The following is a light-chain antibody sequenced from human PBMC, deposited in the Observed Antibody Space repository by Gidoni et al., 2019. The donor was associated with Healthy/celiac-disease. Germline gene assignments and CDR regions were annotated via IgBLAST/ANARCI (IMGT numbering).Light chain of an antibody. CDR1: QSVSSN. Sequence: EIVMTQSPATLSVSPGERATLSCRASQSVSSNLAWDRQKPGQAPRLLIYGASTRATGIPARFSGSGSGTEFTLTISSLQSEDFAVYYCQQYNNWPRTFXQXTKVEIK. CDR2: GAS. V-gene: IGKV3-15*01. CDR3: QQYNNWPRT. J-gene: IGKJ1*01.